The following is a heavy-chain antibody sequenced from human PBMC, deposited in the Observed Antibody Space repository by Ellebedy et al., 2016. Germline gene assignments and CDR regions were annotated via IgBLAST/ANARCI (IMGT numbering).Heavy chain of an antibody. D-gene: IGHD3-10*01. CDR3: ARVDLGGLVTPL. Sequence: SETLSLXXSVSGGSISNYYWNWIRQSPGKGLEWLGYMHYSGKSNYNPSLKSRAVISVDTSKNQISLKLTSVSAADTGVYYCARVDLGGLVTPLWGQGTKVTVSS. J-gene: IGHJ3*01. CDR2: MHYSGKS. CDR1: GGSISNYY. V-gene: IGHV4-59*13.